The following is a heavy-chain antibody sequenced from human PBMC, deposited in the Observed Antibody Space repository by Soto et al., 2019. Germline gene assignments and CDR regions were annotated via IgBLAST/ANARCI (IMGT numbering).Heavy chain of an antibody. J-gene: IGHJ4*02. CDR3: ATSSGALAASFPYYFDY. CDR2: ISSGSSTI. Sequence: GGSLRLSCAAAGFRFNDYYMTWIRQAPGKGLEWVSYISSGSSTIYYAHSVKGRFTISRDNAKNSLYLQMNSLRAEDTAVYYCATSSGALAASFPYYFDYWGQGTMVTVSS. CDR1: GFRFNDYY. D-gene: IGHD6-25*01. V-gene: IGHV3-11*01.